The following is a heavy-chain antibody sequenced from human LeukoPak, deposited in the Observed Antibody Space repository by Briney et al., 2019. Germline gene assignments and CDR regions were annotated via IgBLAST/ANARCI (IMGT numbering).Heavy chain of an antibody. CDR1: GFTLSTFD. J-gene: IGHJ4*02. Sequence: GGSLRLSCAASGFTLSTFDMNWVRQAPGKGLEWVSSISTSSRYIYYRDSVKGRFTISRDDAKDSLYLQINSLRDEDTAVYYCAAERRGSSYYDGKEAFDHWGQGTLVAVSS. CDR3: AAERRGSSYYDGKEAFDH. V-gene: IGHV3-21*01. CDR2: ISTSSRYI. D-gene: IGHD4-23*01.